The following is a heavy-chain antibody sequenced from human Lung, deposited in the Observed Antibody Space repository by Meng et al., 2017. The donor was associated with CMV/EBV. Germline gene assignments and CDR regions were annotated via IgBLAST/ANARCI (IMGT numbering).Heavy chain of an antibody. CDR3: ARVGGCSGGGCYHRLFDY. J-gene: IGHJ4*02. CDR2: IYYTGST. Sequence: QGELQESGPGPVKPSQTLSLTCTVSGGSISSGAYYWSWIRQPPGKGLEWIGYIYYTGSTYYNPSLKSRVIISVDTSKNQFSLKLNSVTAADTAVYYCARVGGCSGGGCYHRLFDYWGQGTLVTVSS. D-gene: IGHD2-15*01. CDR1: GGSISSGAYY. V-gene: IGHV4-30-4*01.